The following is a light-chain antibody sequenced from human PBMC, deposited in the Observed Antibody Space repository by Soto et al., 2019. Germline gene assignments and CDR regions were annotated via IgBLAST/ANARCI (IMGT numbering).Light chain of an antibody. CDR2: VAS. V-gene: IGKV1-9*01. CDR1: QGISSN. J-gene: IGKJ4*01. Sequence: IQLTQSPSSLSASLVYRFTITCRASQGISSNLAWYQQKPGKAPKLLIYVASTLQSGVPSRFSGGGSGTDFTLTISSLQPEDFAIYYCQQVNSYPLTFGGGTKVDI. CDR3: QQVNSYPLT.